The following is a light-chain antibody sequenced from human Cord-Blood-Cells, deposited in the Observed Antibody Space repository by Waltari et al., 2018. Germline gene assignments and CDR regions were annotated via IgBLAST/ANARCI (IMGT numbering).Light chain of an antibody. J-gene: IGLJ3*02. CDR3: CSYAGSSTYWV. CDR1: SSDVGSYNL. V-gene: IGLV2-23*01. CDR2: AGS. Sequence: QSALTQPASVSGSPGQSITISCTGTSSDVGSYNLVSWYQQHPGNASKLMIYAGSKWPPGVSNRFSGSKSGNTASLTISGLQAEDEADYYCCSYAGSSTYWVFGGGTKLTVL.